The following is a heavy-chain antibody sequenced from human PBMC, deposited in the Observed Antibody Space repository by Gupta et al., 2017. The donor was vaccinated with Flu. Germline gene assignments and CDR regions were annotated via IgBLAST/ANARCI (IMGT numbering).Heavy chain of an antibody. CDR1: GYSFTSYW. D-gene: IGHD3-3*01. J-gene: IGHJ6*02. Sequence: EVQLVQSGAEVKKPGESLKISCKGSGYSFTSYWIGWVRQMPGKGLEWMGIIYPGDSDTRYSPSFQGQGTISADKSISTAYLQGSSLKASDTDRYYWARHGITILGVVTTYYYGMDVWGQGTTVTVSS. CDR2: IYPGDSDT. CDR3: ARHGITILGVVTTYYYGMDV. V-gene: IGHV5-51*01.